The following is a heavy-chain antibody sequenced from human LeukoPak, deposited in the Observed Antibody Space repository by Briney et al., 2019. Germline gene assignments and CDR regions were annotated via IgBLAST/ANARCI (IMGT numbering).Heavy chain of an antibody. Sequence: SVQVSCKPSGYSFTTYCIALVRQAPGQALVWMGLISTDNGDTNYAPNFQGRVAMTTDTPTSTAYMELRSLRSDDTAVYYCARFWSGYLPDYWGQGTLVTVSS. D-gene: IGHD3-3*01. V-gene: IGHV1-18*01. CDR3: ARFWSGYLPDY. J-gene: IGHJ4*02. CDR1: GYSFTTYC. CDR2: ISTDNGDT.